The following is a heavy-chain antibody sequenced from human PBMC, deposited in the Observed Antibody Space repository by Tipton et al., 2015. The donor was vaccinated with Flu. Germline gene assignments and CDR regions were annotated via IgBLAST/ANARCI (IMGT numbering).Heavy chain of an antibody. CDR1: SFSISSGSY. D-gene: IGHD1/OR15-1a*01. Sequence: TLSLTCTVSSFSISSGSYWGWIRQPLGSGLEWIGEINHSGTTHYKPSLKSRLTISVDASKNQFSLRLNSVTAADTAVYYCARRSGTWNNAGFDPWGQGTLVTVSS. CDR3: ARRSGTWNNAGFDP. J-gene: IGHJ5*02. V-gene: IGHV4-38-2*02. CDR2: INHSGTT.